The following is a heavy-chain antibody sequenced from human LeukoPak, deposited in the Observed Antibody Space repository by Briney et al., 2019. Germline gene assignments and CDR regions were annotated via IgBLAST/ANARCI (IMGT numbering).Heavy chain of an antibody. Sequence: GGSLRLSCAASGFTFSSYSMNWVRQAPGKGLEWVSSISSSSSYIYYADSVKGRFTISRDNAKSSLYLQMNSLRAEDTAVYYCARDGSPWDYYYYYMDVWGKGTTVTVSS. CDR1: GFTFSSYS. CDR3: ARDGSPWDYYYYYMDV. J-gene: IGHJ6*03. CDR2: ISSSSSYI. V-gene: IGHV3-21*01. D-gene: IGHD2-15*01.